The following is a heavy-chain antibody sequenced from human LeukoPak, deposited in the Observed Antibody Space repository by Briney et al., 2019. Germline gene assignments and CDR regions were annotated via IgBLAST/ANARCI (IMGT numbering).Heavy chain of an antibody. CDR2: INSDGSSP. CDR3: AEEALRYFDWLSSGYYFDY. Sequence: GGSLRLSCAASGFTFDNYWMVWVRQAPGKGLVWVSRINSDGSSPRYADSVKGRFTISRDNSKNTLYLQTNSLRAEDTAVYYCAEEALRYFDWLSSGYYFDYWGQGTLVTVSS. V-gene: IGHV3-74*01. J-gene: IGHJ4*02. CDR1: GFTFDNYW. D-gene: IGHD3-9*01.